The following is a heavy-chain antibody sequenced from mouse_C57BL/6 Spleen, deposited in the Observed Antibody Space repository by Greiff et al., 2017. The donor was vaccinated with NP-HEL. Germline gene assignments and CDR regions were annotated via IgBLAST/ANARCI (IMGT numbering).Heavy chain of an antibody. V-gene: IGHV14-2*01. D-gene: IGHD1-1*01. CDR1: GFNIKDYY. CDR3: AIRGLLRCFDY. Sequence: VQLQQSGAELVKPGASVKLSCTASGFNIKDYYMHWVKQRTEQGLEWIGRIDPEDGENKYDPKFQGKATITAATSSNTAYLQLSSLTSEDTAVYYVAIRGLLRCFDYWGQGTTLTVSS. CDR2: IDPEDGEN. J-gene: IGHJ2*01.